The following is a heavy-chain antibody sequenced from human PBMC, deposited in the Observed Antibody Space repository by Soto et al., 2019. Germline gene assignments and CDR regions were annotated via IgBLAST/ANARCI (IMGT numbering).Heavy chain of an antibody. D-gene: IGHD3-3*01. Sequence: QLHLVQSGAVVKKPGASVTVSCSASGYPVTAYYMHWVRQAPGRGLEWMGGINPATGAAKYTQTFQGRVTMTRATSTSTVFMELSGLISEDTAVFYCARGGGVGVAGSAAFDMWGQGTLVTVSS. CDR1: GYPVTAYY. V-gene: IGHV1-2*02. CDR2: INPATGAA. J-gene: IGHJ3*02. CDR3: ARGGGVGVAGSAAFDM.